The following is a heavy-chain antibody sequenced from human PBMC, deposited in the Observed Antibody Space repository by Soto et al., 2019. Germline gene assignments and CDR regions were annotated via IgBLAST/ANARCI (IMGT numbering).Heavy chain of an antibody. V-gene: IGHV1-3*01. CDR1: GNTVPNYA. CDR3: VHSSGYYSFDY. Sequence: ASVKVSCKASGNTVPNYAIHWVRQAPGQRLEWMGWINAGNGNTKYSQKFQGRVTITRDTSASTAYMELSSLRSEATAVYYCVHSSGYYSFDYWGQGTLVTVSS. J-gene: IGHJ4*02. CDR2: INAGNGNT. D-gene: IGHD3-22*01.